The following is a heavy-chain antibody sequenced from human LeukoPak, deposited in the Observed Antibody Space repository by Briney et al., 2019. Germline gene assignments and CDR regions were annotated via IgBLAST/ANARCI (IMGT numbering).Heavy chain of an antibody. CDR1: GFTVSDNH. CDR2: ISSSSSYT. D-gene: IGHD6-13*01. J-gene: IGHJ6*02. CDR3: ARDRVRRQLVRDYYYYGMDV. Sequence: GGSLSFSCAASGFTVSDNHRSWLRQAPGKGLEWVSYISSSSSYTNYADSVKGRFTISRDNAKNSLYLQMNSLRAEDTAVYYCARDRVRRQLVRDYYYYGMDVWGHRTTVTVSS. V-gene: IGHV3-11*05.